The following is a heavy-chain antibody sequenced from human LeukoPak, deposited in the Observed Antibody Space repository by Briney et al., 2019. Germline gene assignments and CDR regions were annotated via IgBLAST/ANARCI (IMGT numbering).Heavy chain of an antibody. CDR3: AELPTIFGVADSFDI. D-gene: IGHD3-3*01. Sequence: PGGSLRLSCVASGITFSSYDMSWVRQAPGKGLERISAISDRGKTDYADSVKGWFTISRDNSKNTLYLQLSSLRADDTAIYYCAELPTIFGVADSFDIWGQGTLVTVSS. CDR1: GITFSSYD. J-gene: IGHJ3*02. V-gene: IGHV3-23*01. CDR2: ISDRGKT.